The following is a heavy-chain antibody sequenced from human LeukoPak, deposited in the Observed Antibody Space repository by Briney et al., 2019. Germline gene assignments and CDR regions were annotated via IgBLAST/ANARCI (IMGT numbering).Heavy chain of an antibody. CDR2: IYHSGST. J-gene: IGHJ5*02. CDR3: ARGPYYDFWSGYFNWFDP. Sequence: SETLSLTCAVSGGSISSGGYSWSWIRQPPGKGLEWIAYIYHSGSTYYNPSLKSRVTISVDRSKNQFSLKLSSVTAADTAVYYCARGPYYDFWSGYFNWFDPWGQGTLVTVSS. CDR1: GGSISSGGYS. V-gene: IGHV4-30-2*01. D-gene: IGHD3-3*01.